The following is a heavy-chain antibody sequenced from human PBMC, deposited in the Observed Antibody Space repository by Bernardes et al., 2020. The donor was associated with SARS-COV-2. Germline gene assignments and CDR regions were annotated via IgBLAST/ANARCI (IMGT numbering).Heavy chain of an antibody. D-gene: IGHD4-4*01. V-gene: IGHV4-4*07. CDR1: GGAMSGYY. Sequence: TLSLTCTISGGAMSGYYWTWLRQSAEKGLEFIGRIYSSGSTNYSPSLKSRVTMSLDMSNNQFSLRLHSVTAADTAVYYCARATIITFWYDPWGQGTLVHVSS. J-gene: IGHJ5*02. CDR3: ARATIITFWYDP. CDR2: IYSSGST.